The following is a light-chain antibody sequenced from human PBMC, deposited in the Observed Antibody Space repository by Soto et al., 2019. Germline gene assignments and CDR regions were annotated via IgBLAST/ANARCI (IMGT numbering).Light chain of an antibody. V-gene: IGKV3-15*01. CDR2: GAS. CDR1: QSVSSN. Sequence: EIVMTQSPASLSVSPGERATLSCRASQSVSSNLAWYQQKPGQAPRLLIYGASTGATGVPARFSGSGSGTDFTLTISSLQSEDFAVYYCQQYNNWPRTFGHGTKV. CDR3: QQYNNWPRT. J-gene: IGKJ1*01.